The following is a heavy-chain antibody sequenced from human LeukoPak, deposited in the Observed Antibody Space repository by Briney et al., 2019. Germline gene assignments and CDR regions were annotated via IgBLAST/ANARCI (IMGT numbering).Heavy chain of an antibody. CDR2: ISGSGGST. Sequence: GGSLRLSCAASGFTFSSYAMSWVRQAPGKGLDWVSTISGSGGSTYYADSVKGRFTISRDNSKNTLYLQMNSLRADDTAVYYCAKGGTYYSFDYWGQGTLVTVSS. CDR3: AKGGTYYSFDY. CDR1: GFTFSSYA. V-gene: IGHV3-23*01. D-gene: IGHD1-26*01. J-gene: IGHJ4*02.